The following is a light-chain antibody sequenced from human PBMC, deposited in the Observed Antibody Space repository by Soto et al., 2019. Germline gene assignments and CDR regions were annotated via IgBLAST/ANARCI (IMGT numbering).Light chain of an antibody. Sequence: EIVMTQSPATLSVSPGERATLSCRASQSVGYRLAWYQQKPGQAPRLLIYDASTRATGFPARFSDSGSGTEFTLTISSLQSEDLAVYYCQQYNNWPPFTFGPGTKVDIK. V-gene: IGKV3-15*01. CDR1: QSVGYR. J-gene: IGKJ3*01. CDR3: QQYNNWPPFT. CDR2: DAS.